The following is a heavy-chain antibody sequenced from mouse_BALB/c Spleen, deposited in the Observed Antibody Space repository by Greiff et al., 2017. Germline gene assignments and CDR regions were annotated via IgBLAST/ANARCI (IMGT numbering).Heavy chain of an antibody. V-gene: IGHV1-15*01. CDR1: GYTFTDYE. D-gene: IGHD4-1*01. J-gene: IGHJ2*01. CDR3: TRGPLTGTGDYLEE. Sequence: VQRVESGAELVRPGASVTLSCKASGYTFTDYELHWVKQTPVHGLEWIGAIDPETGGTAYNQKFKGKATLTADKSSSTAYMELRSLTSEDSAVYYGTRGPLTGTGDYLEEWGQGTTLTGAS. CDR2: IDPETGGT.